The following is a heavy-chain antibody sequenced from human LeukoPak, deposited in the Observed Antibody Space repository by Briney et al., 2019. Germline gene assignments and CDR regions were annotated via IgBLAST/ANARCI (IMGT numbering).Heavy chain of an antibody. Sequence: SETLSLTCTVSGGSISSHYWSWIRQPPGKGLEWIGYIYYSGSTNYNPSLKSRVTISVDTSKNQFSLKLSSVTAADTAVYYCARVLSGYDFWSGYLENAFDIWGQGTMVTVSS. J-gene: IGHJ3*02. D-gene: IGHD3-3*01. CDR2: IYYSGST. CDR1: GGSISSHY. CDR3: ARVLSGYDFWSGYLENAFDI. V-gene: IGHV4-59*11.